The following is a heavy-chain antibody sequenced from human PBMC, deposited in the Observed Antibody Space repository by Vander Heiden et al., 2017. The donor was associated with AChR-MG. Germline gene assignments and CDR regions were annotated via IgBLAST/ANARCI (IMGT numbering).Heavy chain of an antibody. V-gene: IGHV3-73*02. CDR2: IRRRVDNYAT. CDR3: ARRCVGGSCLGAFDI. D-gene: IGHD2-21*01. CDR1: GFSFSDSA. Sequence: EVQLVESGGGLVQPGGSLQVSCAASGFSFSDSAIPWVRQASGKGLEWVGRIRRRVDNYATEFAASVKGRFTSSRDDTQSTAYLQMNSLKTEDTAVYYCARRCVGGSCLGAFDIWGQGTMVTVSS. J-gene: IGHJ3*02.